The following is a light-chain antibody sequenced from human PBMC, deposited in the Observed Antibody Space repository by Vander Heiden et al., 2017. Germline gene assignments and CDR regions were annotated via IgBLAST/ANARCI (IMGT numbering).Light chain of an antibody. J-gene: IGKJ2*01. CDR3: QQRSNGQPYT. V-gene: IGKV3-11*01. Sequence: EIVLTQSPASLSLSPGERATLSCRASQSVSSYLAWYQQKPGQAPSLLIYDASNRATGIPARFSGSGSGTDFTRTISSLEPEDFAVYCCQQRSNGQPYTCGQGTKLEIK. CDR1: QSVSSY. CDR2: DAS.